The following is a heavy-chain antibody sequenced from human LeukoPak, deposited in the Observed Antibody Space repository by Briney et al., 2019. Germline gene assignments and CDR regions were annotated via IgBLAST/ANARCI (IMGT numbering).Heavy chain of an antibody. CDR3: ARRIVGATNYYYYYYMDV. J-gene: IGHJ6*03. V-gene: IGHV1-8*03. CDR1: GYTFTSYD. CDR2: MNSNSGNT. D-gene: IGHD1-26*01. Sequence: ASVKVSCKASGYTFTSYDINWVRQATGQGLEWMGWMNSNSGNTGYAQKFQGRVTITRNTSISTAYMELSSLRSEDTAVYYCARRIVGATNYYYYYYMDVWGKGTTVTVSS.